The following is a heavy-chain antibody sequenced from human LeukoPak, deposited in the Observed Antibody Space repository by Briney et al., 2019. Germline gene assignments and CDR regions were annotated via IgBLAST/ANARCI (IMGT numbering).Heavy chain of an antibody. CDR3: TTTSVAGTMGY. CDR1: GFTFSNAW. V-gene: IGHV3-15*01. Sequence: GGSLRLSCAASGFTFSNAWMSWVRQAPGKGLKWVGRIKSKTDGGTTDYAAPVKGRFTISRDDSKNTLYLQMNSLKTEDTAVYYCTTTSVAGTMGYWGQGTLVTVSS. J-gene: IGHJ4*02. D-gene: IGHD6-19*01. CDR2: IKSKTDGGTT.